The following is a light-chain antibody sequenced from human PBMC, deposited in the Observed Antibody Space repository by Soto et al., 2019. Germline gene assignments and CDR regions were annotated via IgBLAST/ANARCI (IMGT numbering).Light chain of an antibody. V-gene: IGKV1-33*01. CDR2: EAS. CDR1: QDITND. CDR3: QQYDNVPLT. J-gene: IGKJ4*01. Sequence: DIQMTQSPSSLSASVGDRVTITSQASQDITNDLNWYQQKPGKAPKVLIYEASKLETGVPSRFSGSGSGTDFTFTISSLQPEDIATYFCQQYDNVPLTFGGGTKVEIK.